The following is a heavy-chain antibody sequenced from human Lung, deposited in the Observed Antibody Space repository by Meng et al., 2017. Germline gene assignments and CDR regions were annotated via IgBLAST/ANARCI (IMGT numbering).Heavy chain of an antibody. CDR2: TYYRSKWYN. CDR1: GDSVSRNSAA. Sequence: QVHLQQSGPGLVKPSQTLSLTCAISGDSVSRNSAAWNWNRQSPSRGLEWLGRTYYRSKWYNGYAVSVRSRITSNPDTSKNQFSLQLNSVTPEDTAVYYCARSQQWLDSWGQGTLVTVSS. CDR3: ARSQQWLDS. V-gene: IGHV6-1*01. D-gene: IGHD6-19*01. J-gene: IGHJ4*02.